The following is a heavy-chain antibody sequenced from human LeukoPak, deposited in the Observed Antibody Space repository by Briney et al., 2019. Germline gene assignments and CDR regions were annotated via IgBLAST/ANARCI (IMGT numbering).Heavy chain of an antibody. Sequence: GASVKVSCKASGGVFTKYVFHWVRQAPGQGPDWMGEISPLLGTGNYAQKFQGRVTITADTSTSTAYMELNSLKSEDTAVYYCARAGGYCGRISCPYYFDYWGQGSLVAVSS. V-gene: IGHV1-69*06. J-gene: IGHJ4*02. D-gene: IGHD2-15*01. CDR2: ISPLLGTG. CDR1: GGVFTKYV. CDR3: ARAGGYCGRISCPYYFDY.